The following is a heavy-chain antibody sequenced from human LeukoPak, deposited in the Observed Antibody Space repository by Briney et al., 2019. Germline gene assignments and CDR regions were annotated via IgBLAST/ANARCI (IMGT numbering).Heavy chain of an antibody. CDR1: GDSISRGIYY. CDR3: AREVADYGGYYYYHYMDV. CDR2: IYASGST. V-gene: IGHV4-61*02. J-gene: IGHJ6*03. D-gene: IGHD4-23*01. Sequence: SETLSLTCTVSGDSISRGIYYWSWIRQPAGKGLEWIGRIYASGSTDYNPVLKSRVTMSVDTSKNQFSLKLSSVTAADTAMYYCAREVADYGGYYYYHYMDVWGKGTTVTISS.